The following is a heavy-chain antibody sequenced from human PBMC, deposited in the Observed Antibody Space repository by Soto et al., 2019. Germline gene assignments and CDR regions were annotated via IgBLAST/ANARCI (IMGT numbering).Heavy chain of an antibody. J-gene: IGHJ4*02. V-gene: IGHV4-59*08. D-gene: IGHD6-13*01. Sequence: PSETLSLTCTVSGGSISSYYWSWIRQPPGKGLEWIGYIYYSGSTNYNPSLKSRVTISVDTSKNQFSLKLSSVTAADTAVYYCARHSSSWSPIDYWGQGTLVTVSS. CDR1: GGSISSYY. CDR2: IYYSGST. CDR3: ARHSSSWSPIDY.